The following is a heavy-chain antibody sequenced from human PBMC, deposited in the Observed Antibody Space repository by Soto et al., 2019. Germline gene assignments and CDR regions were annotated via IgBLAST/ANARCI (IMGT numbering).Heavy chain of an antibody. D-gene: IGHD6-19*01. CDR2: IRAYTGYT. V-gene: IGHV1-18*04. Sequence: QVQLVQSGGEVRKPGASVKVSCKASGYTFTSYGVSWVRQAPGQGLEWMGWIRAYTGYTNYAQKFQGRVTITTDTSTSTAYMELRSLISDDTAVYYCARASDGYRSGWYVGYLDYWGQGTLVTVSS. J-gene: IGHJ4*02. CDR1: GYTFTSYG. CDR3: ARASDGYRSGWYVGYLDY.